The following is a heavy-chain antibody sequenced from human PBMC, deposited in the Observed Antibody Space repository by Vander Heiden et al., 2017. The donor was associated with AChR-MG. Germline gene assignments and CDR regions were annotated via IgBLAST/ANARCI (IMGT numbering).Heavy chain of an antibody. CDR2: INAGNGNT. V-gene: IGHV1-3*01. J-gene: IGHJ5*02. D-gene: IGHD2-8*01. CDR1: GYSFTNYA. Sequence: QVQLVQSGTEVQKPGASVTVSCNASGYSFTNYAIHWVRQAPGQRIEWMGWINAGNGNTKYSQNFQGIGTITRDTSANTAYVELRSLRSEETAVYYGARDSQEYQMRTKTSNWFDPWGQVTLVTVAS. CDR3: ARDSQEYQMRTKTSNWFDP.